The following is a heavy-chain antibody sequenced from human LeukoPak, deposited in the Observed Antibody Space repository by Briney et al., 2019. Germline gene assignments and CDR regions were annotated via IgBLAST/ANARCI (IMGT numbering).Heavy chain of an antibody. CDR3: AREYCSSTSCPIMDV. CDR2: IYSGGNT. J-gene: IGHJ6*04. Sequence: KGLEWVSVIYSGGNTYYADSVKGRFTISRDNSKNTLYLQMNSLRAEDTAVYYCAREYCSSTSCPIMDVWGKGTTVTVSS. V-gene: IGHV3-53*01. D-gene: IGHD2-2*01.